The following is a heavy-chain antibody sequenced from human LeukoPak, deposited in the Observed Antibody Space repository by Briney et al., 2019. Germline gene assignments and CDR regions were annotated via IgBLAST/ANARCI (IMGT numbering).Heavy chain of an antibody. CDR3: ARAPDSGTYSGAFDI. V-gene: IGHV3-23*01. CDR1: GFTFSSYA. Sequence: GGSLRLSCAASGFTFSSYAMSWVRQAPGKGLEWVSAISGSGGSTYYADSVKGRFTISRDNAKNSLYLQMNSLRADDTAVYYCARAPDSGTYSGAFDIWGQGTMVTVSS. J-gene: IGHJ3*02. D-gene: IGHD1-26*01. CDR2: ISGSGGST.